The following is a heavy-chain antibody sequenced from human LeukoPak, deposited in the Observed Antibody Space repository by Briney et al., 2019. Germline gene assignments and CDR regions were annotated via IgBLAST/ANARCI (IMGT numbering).Heavy chain of an antibody. Sequence: ASVKVSCKASGYSFSSFAMHWVRQAPGQGLEWIGWINTNTGNPTYAQGFTGRFVFSLDTSVSTAYLQISSLKAEDTAVYYCARAPLPLWFGNSYYMDVWGKGTTVTVSS. J-gene: IGHJ6*03. D-gene: IGHD3-10*01. CDR2: INTNTGNP. V-gene: IGHV7-4-1*02. CDR1: GYSFSSFA. CDR3: ARAPLPLWFGNSYYMDV.